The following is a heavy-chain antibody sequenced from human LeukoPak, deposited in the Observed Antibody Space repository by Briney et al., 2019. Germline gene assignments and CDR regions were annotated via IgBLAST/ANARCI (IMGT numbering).Heavy chain of an antibody. CDR1: GGSISSGSYY. CDR2: IYTSGST. D-gene: IGHD2-21*02. V-gene: IGHV4-61*02. J-gene: IGHJ2*01. Sequence: SETLSLTCTVSGGSISSGSYYWSWIRQPAGKGLEWIGRIYTSGSTNYNPSLKSRVTISVDTSKNQFSLKLSSVTAADTAVYYCASIYCGGDCYQVNYWYFDLWGRGTLVTVSS. CDR3: ASIYCGGDCYQVNYWYFDL.